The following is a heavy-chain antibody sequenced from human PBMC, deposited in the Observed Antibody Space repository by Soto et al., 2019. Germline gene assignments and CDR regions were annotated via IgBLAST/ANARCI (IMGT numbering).Heavy chain of an antibody. D-gene: IGHD4-4*01. Sequence: QVQLVESGGGLVKPGGSLRLSCAASGFTFSDYYMSWVRQAPGKGLEWVSYISSISTYANYADSVKGRFTISRDNAKNSLYLQMNSLRDDDTALYYCARLADCSNNICSYGMDVWGQGTTVTVSS. CDR3: ARLADCSNNICSYGMDV. CDR2: ISSISTYA. V-gene: IGHV3-11*06. J-gene: IGHJ6*02. CDR1: GFTFSDYY.